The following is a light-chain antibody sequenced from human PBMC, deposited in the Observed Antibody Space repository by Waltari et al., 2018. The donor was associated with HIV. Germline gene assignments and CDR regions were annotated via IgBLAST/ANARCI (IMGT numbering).Light chain of an antibody. Sequence: SYEVTQPPSLSVSPGQTASFTCPGDQLGENSACWYQQKPGQSPILVIYADTKRPPGIPERFSASNSGNTATLTITGTQAMDEADYYCQAWDSTTRVFGGGTKLTVL. CDR3: QAWDSTTRV. V-gene: IGLV3-1*01. J-gene: IGLJ3*02. CDR2: ADT. CDR1: QLGENS.